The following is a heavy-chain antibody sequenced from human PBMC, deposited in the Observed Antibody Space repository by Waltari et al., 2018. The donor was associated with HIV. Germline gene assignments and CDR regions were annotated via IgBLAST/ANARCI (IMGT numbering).Heavy chain of an antibody. CDR1: GFIFGDYA. CDR2: ISFDGNNA. D-gene: IGHD3-3*01. Sequence: QEQLVESGGGVAQPGRSPRLSCSASGFIFGDYAMHWVRQAPGKGLEWVGLISFDGNNAYYADSVKGRFTISRDNSKNTMSLQMNSLRSDDTALYYCARTIFGVMITSDFFYGMDVWGQGTTVTVS. V-gene: IGHV3-30-3*01. CDR3: ARTIFGVMITSDFFYGMDV. J-gene: IGHJ6*02.